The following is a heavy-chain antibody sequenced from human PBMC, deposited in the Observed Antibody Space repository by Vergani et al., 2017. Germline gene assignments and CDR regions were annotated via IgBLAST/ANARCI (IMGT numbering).Heavy chain of an antibody. Sequence: QVKLQESGPGLVKPSETLSLTCAVSGDSISSGNNWGWIRQPPGKGLEWISSVSHSGDTYFNPSLKGRVSISMDTSKNLISLKLNSVTAADTALYYCARHGGSGNFYHLFDSWGQGTLVTVSS. D-gene: IGHD3-10*01. CDR2: VSHSGDT. CDR1: GDSISSGNN. V-gene: IGHV4-38-2*01. J-gene: IGHJ4*02. CDR3: ARHGGSGNFYHLFDS.